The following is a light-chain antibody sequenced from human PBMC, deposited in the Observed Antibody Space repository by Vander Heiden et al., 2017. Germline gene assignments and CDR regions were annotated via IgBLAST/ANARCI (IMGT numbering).Light chain of an antibody. V-gene: IGLV2-11*01. CDR2: DVT. CDR1: GSYVGGYNF. CDR3: CSYAGSYTSL. J-gene: IGLJ3*02. Sequence: VPISCAGTGSYVGGYNFVSWYQQHPGKAPKLMIYDVTKRPAGVPDRFSGSKAGNTASLTISGLQAEDEADYYCCSYAGSYTSLFGGGTELTVL.